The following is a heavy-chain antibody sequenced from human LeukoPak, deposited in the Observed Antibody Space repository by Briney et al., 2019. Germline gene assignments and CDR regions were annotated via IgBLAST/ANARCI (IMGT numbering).Heavy chain of an antibody. D-gene: IGHD3-22*01. CDR1: GFTFSSYG. CDR3: AKEGTGYYDSSGPFY. V-gene: IGHV3-30*18. J-gene: IGHJ4*02. CDR2: ISYDGSNK. Sequence: PGGSLRLSCAASGFTFSSYGMHWVRQAPGKGLEWVAVISYDGSNKYYADSVKSRFTISRDNSKNTLYLQMNSLRAEDTAVYYCAKEGTGYYDSSGPFYWGQGTLVTVSS.